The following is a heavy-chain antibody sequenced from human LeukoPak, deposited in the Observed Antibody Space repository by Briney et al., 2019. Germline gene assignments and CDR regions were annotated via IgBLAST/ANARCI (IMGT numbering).Heavy chain of an antibody. J-gene: IGHJ4*02. Sequence: GRSLRLSCAASGFTFSSYGMHWVRQAPGKGLERVAVISYDGSNKYYADSVKGRFTISRDNSKNTLYLQMNSLRAEDTAVYYCANPYSSSGDYWGQGTLVTVSS. CDR1: GFTFSSYG. V-gene: IGHV3-30*18. CDR2: ISYDGSNK. D-gene: IGHD6-13*01. CDR3: ANPYSSSGDY.